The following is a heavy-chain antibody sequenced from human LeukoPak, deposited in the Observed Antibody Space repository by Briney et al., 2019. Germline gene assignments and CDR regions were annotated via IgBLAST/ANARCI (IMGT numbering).Heavy chain of an antibody. J-gene: IGHJ3*02. CDR3: AKDSGSYYVAFDI. V-gene: IGHV3-30*18. Sequence: PGRSLRLSCAASGFTFSSYGMHWVRQAPGKGLEWVAVISYDGSNKYYADSVKGRLTISRDNSKNTLYLQMNSLRAEDTAVYYCAKDSGSYYVAFDIWGQGTMVTVSS. D-gene: IGHD1-26*01. CDR2: ISYDGSNK. CDR1: GFTFSSYG.